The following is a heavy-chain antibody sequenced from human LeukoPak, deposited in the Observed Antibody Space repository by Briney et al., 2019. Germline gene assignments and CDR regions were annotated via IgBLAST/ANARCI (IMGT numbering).Heavy chain of an antibody. J-gene: IGHJ4*02. V-gene: IGHV3-30*18. CDR1: GFTFSSYG. D-gene: IGHD6-13*01. CDR2: ISYDGSNK. Sequence: GGSLILSCAASGFTFSSYGMHWVRQAPGKGLEWVAVISYDGSNKYYADSVKGRFTISRDNSKNTLYLQMNSLRAEDTAVYYCAKDRVSSSWYYFDYWGQGTLVTVSS. CDR3: AKDRVSSSWYYFDY.